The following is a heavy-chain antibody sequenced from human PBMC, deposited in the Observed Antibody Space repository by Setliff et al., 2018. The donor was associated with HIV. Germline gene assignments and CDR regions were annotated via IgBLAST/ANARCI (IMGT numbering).Heavy chain of an antibody. Sequence: SETLSLTCTVSGGSVSSGAYYWNWIRQPAGKGLEWIGKIYTSGTTNYLPSLKSRVTISRDTSKNQFSLKLSSVTAADTAVYYCARADFWSGYFNFDFWGQGTLVTVSS. CDR3: ARADFWSGYFNFDF. J-gene: IGHJ4*02. CDR1: GGSVSSGAYY. CDR2: IYTSGTT. D-gene: IGHD3-3*01. V-gene: IGHV4-61*09.